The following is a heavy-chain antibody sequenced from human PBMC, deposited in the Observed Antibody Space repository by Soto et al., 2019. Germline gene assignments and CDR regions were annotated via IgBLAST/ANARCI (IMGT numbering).Heavy chain of an antibody. CDR3: GRDNTVNRASNRFDQ. J-gene: IGHJ5*02. V-gene: IGHV1-69*01. CDR1: GATFRSYA. Sequence: ASVKFSFTASGATFRSYAISWVRQAPVQGLEWMGGIIPIFVTANYAQKFQGRVTITADESTSKAYMELSSLRSEDTAVYYCGRDNTVNRASNRFDQWGQGRLVTVSS. CDR2: IIPIFVTA. D-gene: IGHD4-17*01.